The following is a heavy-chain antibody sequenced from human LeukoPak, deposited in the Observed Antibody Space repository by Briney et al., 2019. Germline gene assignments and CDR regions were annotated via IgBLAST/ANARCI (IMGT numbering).Heavy chain of an antibody. CDR3: ARDSDFDY. V-gene: IGHV3-74*01. CDR2: INSDGSST. Sequence: GGSLRLSCAASGFTFRSYDMSWVRQAPGKGLVWVPRINSDGSSTSYADSVKGRFTISRDNAKNTLYLQMNSLRAEDTALYHCARDSDFDYWGQGTLVTVSS. J-gene: IGHJ4*02. CDR1: GFTFRSYD.